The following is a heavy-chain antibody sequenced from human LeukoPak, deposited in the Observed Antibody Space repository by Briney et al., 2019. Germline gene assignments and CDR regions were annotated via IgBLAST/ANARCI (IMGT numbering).Heavy chain of an antibody. Sequence: SETLSLTCAVYGAPFSGYYWSWIRQPPGKGLEWIGEINHSGSTNYNPSLKSRVTISVDTSKNQFSLKLSSVTAADTAVYYCARDPGYSYGYLRYWYFDLWGRGTLVTVSS. V-gene: IGHV4-34*01. CDR1: GAPFSGYY. CDR3: ARDPGYSYGYLRYWYFDL. J-gene: IGHJ2*01. CDR2: INHSGST. D-gene: IGHD5-18*01.